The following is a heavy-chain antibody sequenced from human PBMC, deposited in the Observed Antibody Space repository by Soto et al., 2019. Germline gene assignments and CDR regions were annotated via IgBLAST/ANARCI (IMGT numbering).Heavy chain of an antibody. CDR3: ERTEDSDAFDI. CDR2: ISISSSYI. CDR1: GFTFSSSS. Sequence: GESLKISCAASGFTFSSSSMNWVRQAPGKGLEWVSSISISSSYIYYADSVKGRFTISRDNAKNSLYLQMNSLSAEDTAVYDCERTEDSDAFDIWGQGTMVTVSS. J-gene: IGHJ3*02. V-gene: IGHV3-21*01.